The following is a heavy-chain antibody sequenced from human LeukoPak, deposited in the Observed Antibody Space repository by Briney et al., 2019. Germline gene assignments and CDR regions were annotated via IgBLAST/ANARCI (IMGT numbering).Heavy chain of an antibody. CDR1: GFTFSNAW. CDR3: TATMVRGAPDY. V-gene: IGHV3-15*01. Sequence: GGSLRLSCAASGFTFSNAWMGWVRQAPGKGLEWVGRIKSKTDGGTPDYAAPVKGRFTISRDDSKNTLYLQMNSLKTEDTAVYYCTATMVRGAPDYWGQGTLVTVSS. D-gene: IGHD3-10*01. J-gene: IGHJ4*02. CDR2: IKSKTDGGTP.